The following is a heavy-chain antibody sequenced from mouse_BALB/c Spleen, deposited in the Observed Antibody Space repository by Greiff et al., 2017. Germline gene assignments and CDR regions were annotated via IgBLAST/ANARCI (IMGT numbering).Heavy chain of an antibody. CDR1: GYTFTSYY. CDR2: IYPGNVNT. CDR3: ARGGSMSYAMDY. D-gene: IGHD2-3*01. J-gene: IGHJ4*01. V-gene: IGHV1S56*01. Sequence: QVQLQQSGPELVKPGASVRISCKASGYTFTSYYIHWVKQRPGQGLEWIGWIYPGNVNTKYNEKFKGKATLTADKSSSTAYMQLSSLTSEDSAVYFCARGGSMSYAMDYWGQGTSVTVSA.